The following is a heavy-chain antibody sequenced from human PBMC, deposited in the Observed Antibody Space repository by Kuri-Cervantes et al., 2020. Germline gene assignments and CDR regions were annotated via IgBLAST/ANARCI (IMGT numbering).Heavy chain of an antibody. CDR2: INHRGST. CDR3: ARGPLAARYFDY. CDR1: GGSFSGYY. J-gene: IGHJ4*02. Sequence: SETLSPTFAVYGGSFSGYYWSWIRQPPGKGLEWMGEINHRGSTNYNPSLKSRVTISVDTSKNQFSLNLSSVTAADTAVYYCARGPLAARYFDYWGQGTLVTVSS. D-gene: IGHD6-6*01. V-gene: IGHV4-34*01.